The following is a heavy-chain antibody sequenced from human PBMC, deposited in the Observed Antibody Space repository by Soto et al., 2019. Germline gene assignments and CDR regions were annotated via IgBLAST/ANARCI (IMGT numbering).Heavy chain of an antibody. Sequence: EVHLVESGGGLVKPGGSLRLSCAVSGFTFSSCTMNWVRQAPGKGLEWVSSISPSSGHIYYADSVKGRFTISRDNTKNSLCLQITSLRGEDTAVYYCSGCSGGACHKNYGMDVWGQGTTVTVSS. V-gene: IGHV3-21*06. CDR1: GFTFSSCT. CDR2: ISPSSGHI. J-gene: IGHJ6*02. CDR3: SGCSGGACHKNYGMDV. D-gene: IGHD2-15*01.